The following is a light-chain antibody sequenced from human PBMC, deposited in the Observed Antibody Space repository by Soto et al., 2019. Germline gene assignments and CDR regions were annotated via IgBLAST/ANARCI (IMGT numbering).Light chain of an antibody. CDR3: QQRSNWPKT. Sequence: EILLTQSPATLSLSPGERATLSFRASQSVSSFLAWYQQKPGQAPRLLIYDASHRATGIPARFSGSGSGTDFTLTISSLEPEDFAVYYCQQRSNWPKTFGQGTKVDI. V-gene: IGKV3-11*01. J-gene: IGKJ1*01. CDR1: QSVSSF. CDR2: DAS.